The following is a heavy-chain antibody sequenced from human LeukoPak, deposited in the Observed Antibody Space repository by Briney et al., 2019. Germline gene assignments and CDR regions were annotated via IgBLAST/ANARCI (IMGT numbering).Heavy chain of an antibody. CDR1: GVTFSSYA. V-gene: IGHV3-23*01. Sequence: GGSLRLYCAASGVTFSSYAMSWVRQAPGKGLEWVSANSGSGGSTYYADSVKGRFTISRDNSKNTLYLQMNSLRAEDTAVYYCVRDLGYDRSPYWQKYFDSWAREPWSPSPQ. J-gene: IGHJ4*02. CDR2: NSGSGGST. CDR3: VRDLGYDRSPYWQKYFDS. D-gene: IGHD3-22*01.